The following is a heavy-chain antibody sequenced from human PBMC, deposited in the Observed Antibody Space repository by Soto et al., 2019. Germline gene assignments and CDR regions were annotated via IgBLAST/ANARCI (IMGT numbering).Heavy chain of an antibody. Sequence: EVQLLESGGGLVQPGGSLRLSCAASGFTFSSYAMSWVRQAPGKGLEWVSAISGSGGSTYYADSVKGPFTISRDNSKNTLYLQMNSLRAEDTAVYYCAKLSGFLGYCSGGSCRGFAFDIWGQGTMVTVSS. D-gene: IGHD2-15*01. V-gene: IGHV3-23*01. CDR2: ISGSGGST. CDR1: GFTFSSYA. CDR3: AKLSGFLGYCSGGSCRGFAFDI. J-gene: IGHJ3*02.